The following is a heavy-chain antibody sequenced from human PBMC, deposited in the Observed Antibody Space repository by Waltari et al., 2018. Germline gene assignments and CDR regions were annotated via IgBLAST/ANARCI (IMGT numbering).Heavy chain of an antibody. V-gene: IGHV3-30*02. D-gene: IGHD1-26*01. CDR2: IRYDGSNK. CDR3: AKAPELLDD. Sequence: QVQLVESGGGVVQPGGSLRLSCAASGFTFSSYGMHWVRQAPGKGLEWVAFIRYDGSNKYYADSVKGRFTISRDNSKNTLYLQMNSLRAEDTAVYYCAKAPELLDDWGQGTLVTVSS. J-gene: IGHJ4*02. CDR1: GFTFSSYG.